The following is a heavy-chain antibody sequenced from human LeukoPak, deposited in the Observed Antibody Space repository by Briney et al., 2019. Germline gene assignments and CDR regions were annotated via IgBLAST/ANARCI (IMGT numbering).Heavy chain of an antibody. J-gene: IGHJ4*02. V-gene: IGHV1-2*02. CDR2: INPNSGGT. Sequence: ASVKVSCKASGYTFTGYYMHWVRQAPGQGLEWMGWINPNSGGTNYAQKFQGRVTMTRDTSISTAYMELSRLRSDDTAVYYCARDPGGTGTITFDDYWGQGTLVTVSS. D-gene: IGHD1-1*01. CDR3: ARDPGGTGTITFDDY. CDR1: GYTFTGYY.